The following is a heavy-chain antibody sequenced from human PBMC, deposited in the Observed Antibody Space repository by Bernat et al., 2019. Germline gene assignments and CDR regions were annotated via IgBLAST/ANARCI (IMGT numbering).Heavy chain of an antibody. D-gene: IGHD2-2*01. CDR3: ARDESSVVVPAARGWFDP. V-gene: IGHV1-8*01. Sequence: QVQLVQSGAEVNKPGASVKVSCKASGYTFTSYDINWVRQATGQGLEWMGWMNPNSGNTGYAQKFQGRVSMTRNTSISTAYMELSSLRSEDTAVYYCARDESSVVVPAARGWFDPWGQGTLVTVSS. CDR2: MNPNSGNT. CDR1: GYTFTSYD. J-gene: IGHJ5*02.